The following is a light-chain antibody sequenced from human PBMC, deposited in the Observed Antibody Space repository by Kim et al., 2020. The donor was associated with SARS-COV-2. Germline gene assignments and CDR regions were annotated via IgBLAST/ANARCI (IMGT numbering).Light chain of an antibody. V-gene: IGLV2-14*03. J-gene: IGLJ1*01. CDR2: DVS. CDR3: SSYTSSSLYV. Sequence: QSITISCTGTSRDVGGYNYVSWYQQHPGKAPKLMIYDVSNRPSGVSNRFSGSKSGNTASLTISGLQAEDEADYYCSSYTSSSLYVFGTGTKVTVL. CDR1: SRDVGGYNY.